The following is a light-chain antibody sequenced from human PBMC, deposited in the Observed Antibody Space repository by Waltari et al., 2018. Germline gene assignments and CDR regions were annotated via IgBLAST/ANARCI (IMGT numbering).Light chain of an antibody. CDR1: TLDFETYNL. J-gene: IGLJ1*01. CDR3: CSYAGRNTYV. V-gene: IGLV2-23*02. Sequence: QSALTQPASVSGSHGQSITISCIGTTLDFETYNLVSWYQQHPGKAPKLIVYEVNQRPSGVSNRFSVSKSGNTASLTISGLQTEDEADYYCCSYAGRNTYVFGTGTKVTVL. CDR2: EVN.